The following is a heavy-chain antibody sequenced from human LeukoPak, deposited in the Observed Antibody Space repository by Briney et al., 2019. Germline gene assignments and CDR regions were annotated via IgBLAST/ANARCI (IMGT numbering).Heavy chain of an antibody. Sequence: GGSLRLSCAASGFTVSSNYMSWVRQAPGKGLEWVSVIYSGGSTYYADSVKGRFTISRDNSKNTVYLQMNSLRAEDTAVYYCARGGIAAGVKPDYWGQGTLVTVSS. J-gene: IGHJ4*02. CDR3: ARGGIAAGVKPDY. D-gene: IGHD6-13*01. CDR2: IYSGGST. CDR1: GFTVSSNY. V-gene: IGHV3-66*01.